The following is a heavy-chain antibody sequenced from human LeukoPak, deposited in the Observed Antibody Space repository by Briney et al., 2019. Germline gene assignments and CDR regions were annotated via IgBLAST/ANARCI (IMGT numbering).Heavy chain of an antibody. J-gene: IGHJ4*02. CDR1: GYTFTSYA. D-gene: IGHD1-26*01. Sequence: ASVKVSSKASGYTFTSYAMNWVRQAPGQGLEWMGWINTNTGNPTYAQGFTGRFVFSLDTSVSTAYLQISSLKAEDTAVYYCARAYSGSYWVTRPTNRYYFDYWGQGTLVTVSS. V-gene: IGHV7-4-1*02. CDR2: INTNTGNP. CDR3: ARAYSGSYWVTRPTNRYYFDY.